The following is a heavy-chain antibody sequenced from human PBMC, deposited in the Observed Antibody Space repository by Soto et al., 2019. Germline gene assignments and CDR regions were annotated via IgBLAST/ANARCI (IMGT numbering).Heavy chain of an antibody. CDR2: IYYSGST. D-gene: IGHD4-17*01. CDR3: ARRTERLRNAFDI. CDR1: GGSISSSSYY. V-gene: IGHV4-39*01. J-gene: IGHJ3*02. Sequence: QLQLQESGPGLVKPSETLSLTCTVSGGSISSSSYYWGWIRQPPGKGLEWIGSIYYSGSTYYNPSLKSRVTIAVDTSKNQFSLKLSSVTAADTAVYYCARRTERLRNAFDIWCQGTMVTVSS.